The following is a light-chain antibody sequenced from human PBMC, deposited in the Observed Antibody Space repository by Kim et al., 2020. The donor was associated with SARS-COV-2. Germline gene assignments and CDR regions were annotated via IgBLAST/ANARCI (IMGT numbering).Light chain of an antibody. CDR2: GAS. J-gene: IGKJ1*01. V-gene: IGKV3-20*01. Sequence: EIVLTQSPGTLSLSPGERATLSCRASQSVSNNYLAWYQHKPGQAPRLLIYGASNRATGIPDRFSGSGSGTDFTLTISRLEPEDFAVYYCQQYGSSPRTFGQGTKVDIK. CDR3: QQYGSSPRT. CDR1: QSVSNNY.